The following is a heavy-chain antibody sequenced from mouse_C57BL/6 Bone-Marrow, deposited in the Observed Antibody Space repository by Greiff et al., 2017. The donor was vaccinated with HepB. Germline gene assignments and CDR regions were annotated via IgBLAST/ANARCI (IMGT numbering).Heavy chain of an antibody. V-gene: IGHV1-26*01. D-gene: IGHD2-1*01. J-gene: IGHJ2*01. CDR1: GYTFTDYY. Sequence: EVQLQQSGPELVKPGASVKISCKASGYTFTDYYMNWVKQSHGKSLEWIGDINPNNGGTSYNQKFKGKATLTVDKSSSTADMELRSLTSEDSAVYYCARGRGTRVNFDYWGQGTTLTVSS. CDR2: INPNNGGT. CDR3: ARGRGTRVNFDY.